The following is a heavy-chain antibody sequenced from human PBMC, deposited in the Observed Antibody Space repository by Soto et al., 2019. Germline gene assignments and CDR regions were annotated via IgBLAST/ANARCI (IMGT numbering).Heavy chain of an antibody. CDR2: IYPGDSDT. CDR1: GYSFTNHW. CDR3: ARRGGSGTNKYGSCHMDV. Sequence: GESLKISCKGSGYSFTNHWIGWVRQMPGKGLEWMGIIYPGDSDTKYSPSFQGQVTFSADKSIITAYLQWSSLKASDSAMYYCARRGGSGTNKYGSCHMDVWGQGTTVTVSS. V-gene: IGHV5-51*01. D-gene: IGHD2-8*01. J-gene: IGHJ6*02.